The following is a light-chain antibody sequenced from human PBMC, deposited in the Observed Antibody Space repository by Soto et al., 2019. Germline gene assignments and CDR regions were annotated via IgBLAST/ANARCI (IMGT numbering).Light chain of an antibody. CDR2: VDN. CDR3: GSWDSSLSAYV. V-gene: IGLV1-51*01. Sequence: QSVLTQPPSVSAAAGQKVTISCSGSSSNIGGNSVSWYQQLPGTAPKLLIYVDNKRPSGIPDRFSGSKSGTSATLGITGFXTGDEADYYCGSWDSSLSAYVFGTGTKVTVL. CDR1: SSNIGGNS. J-gene: IGLJ1*01.